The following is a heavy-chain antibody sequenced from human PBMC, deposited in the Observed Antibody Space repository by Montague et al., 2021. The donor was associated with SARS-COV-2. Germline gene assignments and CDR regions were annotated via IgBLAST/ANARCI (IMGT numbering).Heavy chain of an antibody. CDR3: ARGASLAGRLDY. CDR1: AGSVNSGTYY. Sequence: SETLSLTCSVSAGSVNSGTYYWNCIRQPPGQGLVWLGYLYYNGDIKPIPSLKLRVSPSLDTSMIQFSLQLNSLTAADTAVYYCARGASLAGRLDYWGQGILITVSS. CDR2: LYYNGDI. D-gene: IGHD6-19*01. V-gene: IGHV4-61*01. J-gene: IGHJ4*02.